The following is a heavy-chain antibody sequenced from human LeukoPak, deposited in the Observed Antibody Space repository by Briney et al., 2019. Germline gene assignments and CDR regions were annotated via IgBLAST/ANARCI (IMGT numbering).Heavy chain of an antibody. J-gene: IGHJ4*02. CDR2: IRYDGSNK. V-gene: IGHV3-30*02. Sequence: PGGSLRLSCAASGLTFSNYDMHWVRQAPGKGLEWVAFIRYDGSNKYYADSVKGRFTFSRDNSKNTLYLQMNSLRAEDTAVYYCVKNPHYGSGIDYWGQGTLVTVSS. CDR3: VKNPHYGSGIDY. D-gene: IGHD3-10*01. CDR1: GLTFSNYD.